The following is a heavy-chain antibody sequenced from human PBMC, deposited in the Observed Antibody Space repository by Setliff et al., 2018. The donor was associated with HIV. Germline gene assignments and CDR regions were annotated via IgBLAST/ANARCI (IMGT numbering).Heavy chain of an antibody. CDR2: ISGDGGDT. V-gene: IGHV3-23*01. CDR3: ARPSLGIGGGSMFNN. Sequence: PGGSLRLSCVASGFTFTTYPMSWVRQAPGKGLEWVSAISGDGGDTAYADSLKGRFTISVDTSHNQFSLRLRSVTAADTAVYYCARPSLGIGGGSMFNNWGQGTLVTVSS. CDR1: GFTFTTYP. D-gene: IGHD3-3*01. J-gene: IGHJ4*02.